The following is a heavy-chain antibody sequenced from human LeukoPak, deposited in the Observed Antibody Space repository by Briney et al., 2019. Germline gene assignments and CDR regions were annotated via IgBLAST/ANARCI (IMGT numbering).Heavy chain of an antibody. Sequence: NPSETLSLTCTVSSGSVNSYYWSWIRQPPGKGLEWIGYIYYSGSTNYNPSLKSRVTISVDTSKNQFSLKLSSVTAADTAVYYCARVPAAPRLYMDVWGQGTTVIVSS. J-gene: IGHJ6*02. CDR2: IYYSGST. V-gene: IGHV4-59*02. CDR3: ARVPAAPRLYMDV. CDR1: SGSVNSYY. D-gene: IGHD2-2*01.